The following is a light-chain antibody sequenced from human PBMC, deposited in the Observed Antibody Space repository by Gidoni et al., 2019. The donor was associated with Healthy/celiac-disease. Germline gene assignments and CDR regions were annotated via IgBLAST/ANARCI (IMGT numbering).Light chain of an antibody. J-gene: IGKJ1*01. CDR1: QSVLHSSNNKNY. CDR2: WAS. CDR3: QQYYSPPWT. V-gene: IGKV4-1*01. Sequence: DIVMTQSPDSLAASLGERATINCKSSQSVLHSSNNKNYLAWYQQKPGQPPKLLIYWASTREFGVPDRFSGSGSGTDFTLTISSLQAEDVAVYYCQQYYSPPWTFGPGTRVEIK.